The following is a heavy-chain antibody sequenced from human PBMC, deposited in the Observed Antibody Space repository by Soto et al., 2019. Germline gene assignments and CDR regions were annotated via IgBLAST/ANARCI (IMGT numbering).Heavy chain of an antibody. CDR2: IYYSGTT. V-gene: IGHV4-61*01. J-gene: IGHJ4*02. CDR3: ARQVTYYYGSGSYLAFDY. Sequence: SETLSLTCTVSGGSVRSGSYYWSWIRQPPGKGLEWIGYIYYSGTTNYNPSLKSRVTISVDTSKNQFSLKLSSVTAADTAVYYCARQVTYYYGSGSYLAFDYWGQGTLVTVAS. D-gene: IGHD3-10*01. CDR1: GGSVRSGSYY.